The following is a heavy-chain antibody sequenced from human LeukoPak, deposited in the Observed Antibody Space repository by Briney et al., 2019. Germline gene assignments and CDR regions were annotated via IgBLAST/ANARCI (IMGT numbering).Heavy chain of an antibody. V-gene: IGHV1-2*02. CDR2: INPNSGGT. Sequence: GASVKVSCKASGYTLTGYYMHWVRQAPGQGLEWMGWINPNSGGTNYAQKFQGRVTMTRDTSISTAYMELSRLRSDDTAVYYCARRGVVATTDLDYWGQGTLVTVSS. CDR3: ARRGVVATTDLDY. J-gene: IGHJ4*02. D-gene: IGHD1-26*01. CDR1: GYTLTGYY.